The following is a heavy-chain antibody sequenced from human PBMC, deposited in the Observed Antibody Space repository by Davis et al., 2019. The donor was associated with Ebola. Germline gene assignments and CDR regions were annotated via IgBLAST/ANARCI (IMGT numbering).Heavy chain of an antibody. D-gene: IGHD3-3*01. V-gene: IGHV3-30*18. Sequence: GGSLRLSCAASGFTFSSYSMHWVRQAPGKGLEWVAVISFDGTAGYYADSVKGRFTISRDNSKKTLYLQMNSLRAEDTAVYYCAKSGLSFGVVKYHYGMDVWGKGTTVTVSS. CDR2: ISFDGTAG. CDR1: GFTFSSYS. J-gene: IGHJ6*04. CDR3: AKSGLSFGVVKYHYGMDV.